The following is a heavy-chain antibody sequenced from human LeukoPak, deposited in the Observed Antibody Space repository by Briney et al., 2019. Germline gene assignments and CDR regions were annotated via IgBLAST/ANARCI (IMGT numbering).Heavy chain of an antibody. Sequence: GGSLRLSCAASGFTFSSYAMSWVRQAPGKGLEWVLAISGSGGSTYYADSVKGRFTISRDNSKNTLYLQMNSLRAEDTAVYYCAKDGFYCSSTSCYGDYWGQGTLVTVSS. CDR2: ISGSGGST. CDR3: AKDGFYCSSTSCYGDY. V-gene: IGHV3-23*01. D-gene: IGHD2-2*01. J-gene: IGHJ4*02. CDR1: GFTFSSYA.